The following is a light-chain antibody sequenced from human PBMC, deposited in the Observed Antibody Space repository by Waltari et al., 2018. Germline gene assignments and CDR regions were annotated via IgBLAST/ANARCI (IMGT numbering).Light chain of an antibody. Sequence: QSALTQPASVSGSPGQSITISCTGTSSDVGSYKFVSWYQQHPGKAPKLMIYASNRPSGGSNRVSGSKSGNTASLTISGLQAEDEADYYCSSYTSSTTWVFGGGTKVTVL. CDR3: SSYTSSTTWV. V-gene: IGLV2-14*02. CDR2: AS. CDR1: SSDVGSYKF. J-gene: IGLJ3*02.